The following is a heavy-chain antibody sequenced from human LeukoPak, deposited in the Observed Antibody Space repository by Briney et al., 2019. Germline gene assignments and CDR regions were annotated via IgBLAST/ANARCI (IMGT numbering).Heavy chain of an antibody. CDR2: INPSGGST. CDR1: GYTFTRYY. Sequence: ASVKVSCKASGYTFTRYYMRWVRQAPGQGLEWIGIINPSGGSTNYAQKFQGRVTMTRDTSTSTVYMELSSLRSEDTAVYYCARDRSYGLDYWGQGTLVTVSS. D-gene: IGHD5-18*01. J-gene: IGHJ4*02. V-gene: IGHV1-46*01. CDR3: ARDRSYGLDY.